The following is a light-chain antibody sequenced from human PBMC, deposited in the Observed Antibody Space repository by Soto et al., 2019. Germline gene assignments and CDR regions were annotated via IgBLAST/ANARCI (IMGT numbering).Light chain of an antibody. CDR3: QQYNNWPRT. CDR2: GAS. CDR1: QSVSSN. J-gene: IGKJ1*01. V-gene: IGKV3-15*01. Sequence: EIVMTQSPSTLSVSPGERATLSCRASQSVSSNLAWYQQKPGQAPRLLIYGASTRATGIPARFSGSGSGTEFTLPISSLQSEDFAVYYCQQYNNWPRTFGQGTNVDI.